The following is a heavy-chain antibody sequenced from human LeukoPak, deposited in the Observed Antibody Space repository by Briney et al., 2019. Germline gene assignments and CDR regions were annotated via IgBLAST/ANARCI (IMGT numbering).Heavy chain of an antibody. CDR3: AKAGYSSSWYLVNSLDI. J-gene: IGHJ3*02. CDR2: ISYDGSER. D-gene: IGHD6-13*01. V-gene: IGHV3-30*18. Sequence: GGSLRLSCAASGFTFSSYGMHWVRQAPGKGLEWLAVISYDGSERNYADSVKGRFFISRDNSKNTLDLQMNSLRAEDTAVYYCAKAGYSSSWYLVNSLDIRGQGTMVTVS. CDR1: GFTFSSYG.